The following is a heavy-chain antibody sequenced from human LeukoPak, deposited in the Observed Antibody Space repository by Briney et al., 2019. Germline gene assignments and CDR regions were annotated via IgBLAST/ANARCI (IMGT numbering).Heavy chain of an antibody. D-gene: IGHD3/OR15-3a*01. CDR1: GFTFSSYA. J-gene: IGHJ4*02. CDR2: ISGSGGST. CDR3: AKAGLRTGYSLLTVGLRYYFDY. V-gene: IGHV3-23*01. Sequence: PGGSLRLSCAASGFTFSSYAMSWVRQAPGKGLEWVSAISGSGGSTYYADSVKGRFTISRDNSKNTLYLQMNSLRAEDTAVYYCAKAGLRTGYSLLTVGLRYYFDYWGQGTLVTVSA.